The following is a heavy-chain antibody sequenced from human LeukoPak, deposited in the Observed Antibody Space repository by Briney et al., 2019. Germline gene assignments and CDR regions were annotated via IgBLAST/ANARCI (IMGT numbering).Heavy chain of an antibody. CDR1: GGSFSGYY. D-gene: IGHD3-10*01. CDR3: ARTPTIRGLRGLYYFDY. V-gene: IGHV4-34*01. J-gene: IGHJ4*02. CDR2: INHSGST. Sequence: SETLSLTCAVYGGSFSGYYWSWIRQPPGKGLEWIGEINHSGSTNYNPSLKSRVTISVDTSKNQFSLKLSSVTAADTAVYYCARTPTIRGLRGLYYFDYWGQGTLVTVSS.